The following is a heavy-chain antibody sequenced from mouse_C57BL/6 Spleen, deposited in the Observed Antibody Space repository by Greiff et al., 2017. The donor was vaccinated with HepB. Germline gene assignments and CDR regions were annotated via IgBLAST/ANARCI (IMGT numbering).Heavy chain of an antibody. CDR3: ARSGITTVVAYYFDY. V-gene: IGHV1-4*01. D-gene: IGHD1-1*01. J-gene: IGHJ2*01. CDR2: INPSSGYT. Sequence: QVQLQQSGAELARPGASVKMSCKASGYTFTSYTMHWVKQRPGQGLEWIGYINPSSGYTKYNQKFKDKATLTADKSSSTAYMQLSSLTSEDSAVYYCARSGITTVVAYYFDYWGQGTTLTVSS. CDR1: GYTFTSYT.